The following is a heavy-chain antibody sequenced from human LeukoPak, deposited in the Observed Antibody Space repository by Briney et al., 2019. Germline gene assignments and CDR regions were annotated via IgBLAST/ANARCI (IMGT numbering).Heavy chain of an antibody. V-gene: IGHV3-30*04. D-gene: IGHD4-23*01. CDR1: GFTFSSYA. CDR3: AREPEQGNSPDYYYYYYMDV. CDR2: ISYDGSNK. J-gene: IGHJ6*03. Sequence: PGGSLRLSCAASGFTFSSYAMHWVRQAPGKGLEWVAVISYDGSNKYYADSVKGRFTISRDNSKNTLYLQMNSLRAEDTAVYYCAREPEQGNSPDYYYYYYMDVWGKGTTVTVSS.